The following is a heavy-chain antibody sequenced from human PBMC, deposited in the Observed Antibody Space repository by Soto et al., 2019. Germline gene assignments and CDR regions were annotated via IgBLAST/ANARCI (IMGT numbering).Heavy chain of an antibody. V-gene: IGHV3-43*01. CDR1: GFTFDDYT. D-gene: IGHD2-21*02. Sequence: EVQLVESGGVVVQPGGSLRLSCAASGFTFDDYTMHWVRQAPGKGLAWVSLIFWDGSNTHYADSVNGRFTISRDNRKNSLYLQMDSLRTEDTALYYCAKDMASGGNSGPFDYWGQGTLVSVSS. J-gene: IGHJ4*02. CDR2: IFWDGSNT. CDR3: AKDMASGGNSGPFDY.